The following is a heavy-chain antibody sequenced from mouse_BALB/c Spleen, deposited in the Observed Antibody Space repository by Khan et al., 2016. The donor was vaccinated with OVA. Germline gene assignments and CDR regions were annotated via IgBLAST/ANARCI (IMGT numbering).Heavy chain of an antibody. V-gene: IGHV3-8*02. J-gene: IGHJ3*01. Sequence: EVQLLESGPSLVKPSQTLSLTCSVTGYSITSGYWSWTRKFPGNKLEYMGYMIYTGYTDYNPSLNSRLAITRHTSTKQYYLQLNSVTTEDTATYSCARSNYRSACAYWGQWTLVTVSA. CDR1: GYSITSGY. D-gene: IGHD2-14*01. CDR3: ARSNYRSACAY. CDR2: MIYTGYT.